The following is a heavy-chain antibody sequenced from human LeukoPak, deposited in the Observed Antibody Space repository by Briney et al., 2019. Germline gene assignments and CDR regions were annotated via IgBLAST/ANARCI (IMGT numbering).Heavy chain of an antibody. Sequence: SGTLSLTCAVSGGFISSSNWWSWVRQPPGKGLEWIGEIYHSGSTNYNPSLKSRVTISVDKSENQFSLKLSSVTAADTAVYYCARLGAVAGPPYYYYYYGMDVWGQGTTVTVSS. CDR2: IYHSGST. CDR1: GGFISSSNW. J-gene: IGHJ6*01. V-gene: IGHV4-4*02. D-gene: IGHD6-19*01. CDR3: ARLGAVAGPPYYYYYYGMDV.